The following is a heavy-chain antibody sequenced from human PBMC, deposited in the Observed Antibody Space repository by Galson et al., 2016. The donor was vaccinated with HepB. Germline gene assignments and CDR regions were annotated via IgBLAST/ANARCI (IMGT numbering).Heavy chain of an antibody. CDR2: LNKDGSEK. V-gene: IGHV3-7*01. Sequence: SLRLSCAASGFMFSSYWMSWVRQAPGKGLEWVANLNKDGSEKYYMDSVKGRFTISRDNAKNALYLQMNSLRAEDTAVYYCARTIVAVPGANDYFDYWGQGTLATVSS. D-gene: IGHD2-2*01. J-gene: IGHJ4*02. CDR3: ARTIVAVPGANDYFDY. CDR1: GFMFSSYW.